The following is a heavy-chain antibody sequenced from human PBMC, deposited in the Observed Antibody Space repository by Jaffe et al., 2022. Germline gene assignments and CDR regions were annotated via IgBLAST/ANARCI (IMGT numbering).Heavy chain of an antibody. Sequence: QVQLQESGPGLVKPSETLSLTCTVSGGSISSYYWSWIRQPPGKGLEWIGYIYYSGSTNYNPSLKSRVTISVDTSKNQFSLKLSSVTAADTAVYYCARGFSGYDPGDYWGQGTLVTVSS. J-gene: IGHJ4*02. D-gene: IGHD5-12*01. CDR2: IYYSGST. CDR1: GGSISSYY. V-gene: IGHV4-59*01. CDR3: ARGFSGYDPGDY.